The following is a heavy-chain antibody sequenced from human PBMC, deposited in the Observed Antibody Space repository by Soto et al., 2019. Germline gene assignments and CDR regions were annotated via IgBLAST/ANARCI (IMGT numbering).Heavy chain of an antibody. V-gene: IGHV1-2*04. CDR2: INPNSGGT. CDR3: ARSQANLGWLLSDWFDP. D-gene: IGHD3-3*01. CDR1: GYTFTGYY. J-gene: IGHJ5*02. Sequence: GASVKVSCKASGYTFTGYYMHWVRQAPGQGLEWMGWINPNSGGTNYAQKFQGWVTMTRDTSISTAYMELSRLRSDDTAVYYCARSQANLGWLLSDWFDPWGQGTLVTVSS.